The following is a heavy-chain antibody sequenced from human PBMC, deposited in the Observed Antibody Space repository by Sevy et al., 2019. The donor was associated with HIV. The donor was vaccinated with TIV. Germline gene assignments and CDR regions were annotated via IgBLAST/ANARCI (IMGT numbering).Heavy chain of an antibody. CDR3: ARAPSWYDSSGYNALDI. Sequence: ASVKVSCKASGDTFNNYHVHWVRQAPGQGLEWMGIINPSGGTTSYAQKFQGRVTMTRDTSTSTVYMELSSLGSEDTAVYYCARAPSWYDSSGYNALDIWGQGTMVTVSS. V-gene: IGHV1-46*02. D-gene: IGHD3-22*01. CDR2: INPSGGTT. CDR1: GDTFNNYH. J-gene: IGHJ3*02.